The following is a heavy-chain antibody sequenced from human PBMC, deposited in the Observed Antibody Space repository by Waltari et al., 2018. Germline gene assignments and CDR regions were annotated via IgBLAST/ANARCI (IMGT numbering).Heavy chain of an antibody. CDR2: IYYSGST. Sequence: QVQLQESGPGLVKPSETLSLTCTVYGGFISRHYCSWIRQPPGKGLEWIGYIYYSGSTNYTPSLKSRVTISVDTSKNQFSLKLSSVTAADTAVYYCARDGGLDAFDIWGQGTMVTVSS. D-gene: IGHD2-15*01. J-gene: IGHJ3*02. CDR1: GGFISRHY. CDR3: ARDGGLDAFDI. V-gene: IGHV4-59*11.